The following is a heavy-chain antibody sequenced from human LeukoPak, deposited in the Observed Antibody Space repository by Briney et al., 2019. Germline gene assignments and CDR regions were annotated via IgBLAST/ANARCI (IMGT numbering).Heavy chain of an antibody. CDR3: AKSLRDYGDNYYYYGMDV. Sequence: GSLRLSCAASGFTFSSYGMHWVRQAPGKGLEWVAVISYDGSNKYYADSVKGRFTISRDNSKNTLYLQMNSLRAEDTAVYYCAKSLRDYGDNYYYYGMDVWGQGTTVTVSS. V-gene: IGHV3-30*18. CDR2: ISYDGSNK. J-gene: IGHJ6*02. CDR1: GFTFSSYG. D-gene: IGHD4-17*01.